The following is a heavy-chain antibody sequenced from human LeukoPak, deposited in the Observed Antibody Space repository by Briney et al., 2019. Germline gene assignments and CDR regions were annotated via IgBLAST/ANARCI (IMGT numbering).Heavy chain of an antibody. CDR3: AKGAPTYYYDSSGYYSFDY. CDR1: GFTFSSYG. V-gene: IGHV3-30*02. Sequence: GGPLRLSCAASGFTFSSYGMHVVRQAPGKGLEGVAFIRYDGSNKYYADSVKGRFTISRDNSKNTLYLQMNSLRAEDTAVYYCAKGAPTYYYDSSGYYSFDYWGQGTLVTVSS. J-gene: IGHJ4*02. D-gene: IGHD3-22*01. CDR2: IRYDGSNK.